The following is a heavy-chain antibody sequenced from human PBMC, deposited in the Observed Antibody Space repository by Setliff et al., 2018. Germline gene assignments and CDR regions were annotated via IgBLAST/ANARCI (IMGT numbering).Heavy chain of an antibody. V-gene: IGHV4-39*01. CDR3: VRTFNGSPADR. CDR2: IYYTGIT. Sequence: PSETLSLTCAVSGDSINTPTYHWGWVRQPPGKGLEWIGLIYYTGITYYNPSLKSRVTMSEDMSENQISLKLNPVTAADTAVYYCVRTFNGSPADRWGQGTLVTVSS. CDR1: GDSINTPTYH. J-gene: IGHJ5*02. D-gene: IGHD2-2*01.